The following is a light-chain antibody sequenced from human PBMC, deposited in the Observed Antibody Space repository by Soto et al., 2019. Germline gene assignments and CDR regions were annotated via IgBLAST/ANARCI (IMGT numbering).Light chain of an antibody. CDR1: QDISNF. J-gene: IGKJ1*01. V-gene: IGKV1-27*01. CDR3: QKYNSAPPT. Sequence: DIQMTQSPSSLSASVGDRVTITCRASQDISNFLAWYQQKPGRVPKLLIYSASTLQSGVPSRFSGSGSGTEFTLTISSLQPEDVATYYCQKYNSAPPTFGQGTRV. CDR2: SAS.